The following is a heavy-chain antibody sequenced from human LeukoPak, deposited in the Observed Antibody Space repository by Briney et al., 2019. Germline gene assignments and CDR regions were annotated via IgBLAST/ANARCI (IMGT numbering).Heavy chain of an antibody. Sequence: GASVKVSCKASGYTFTGYYMHWVRQAPGQGLAWMGWINPNSGGTNYAQKFQGRVTMTRDTSISTAYMELSRLRSDDTAVYYCARDCSGGSCYSAFDYWGQGTLVTVSS. CDR2: INPNSGGT. D-gene: IGHD2-15*01. CDR3: ARDCSGGSCYSAFDY. J-gene: IGHJ4*02. CDR1: GYTFTGYY. V-gene: IGHV1-2*02.